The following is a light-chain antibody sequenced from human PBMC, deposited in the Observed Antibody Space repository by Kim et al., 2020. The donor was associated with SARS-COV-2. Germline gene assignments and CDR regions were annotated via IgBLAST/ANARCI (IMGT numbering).Light chain of an antibody. CDR1: SSDVGVYNY. CDR3: SSYAGSNNYVV. V-gene: IGLV2-8*01. J-gene: IGLJ2*01. CDR2: EVS. Sequence: QSALTQPPSASGSPGQSVTISCTGTSSDVGVYNYVSWLQQHPGKAPKVIIYEVSKRPSGVPDRFSGSKSGNTASLTVSGLQAEDEADYYCSSYAGSNNYVVFGGGTQLTVL.